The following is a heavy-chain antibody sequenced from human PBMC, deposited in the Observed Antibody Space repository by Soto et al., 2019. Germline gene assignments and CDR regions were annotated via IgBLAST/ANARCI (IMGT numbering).Heavy chain of an antibody. D-gene: IGHD3-22*01. CDR2: IMPIFGTA. J-gene: IGHJ4*02. V-gene: IGHV1-69*13. CDR3: ATTYYYDGSGFAHFDY. Sequence: SAKVSCKAFGRTFSSYAINWQRQPPGQGLEWMGGIMPIFGTANYAQKFQGRVTIAADEATSTAYMELSSLRSEDTAVYYCATTYYYDGSGFAHFDYWDQGTLVTVS. CDR1: GRTFSSYA.